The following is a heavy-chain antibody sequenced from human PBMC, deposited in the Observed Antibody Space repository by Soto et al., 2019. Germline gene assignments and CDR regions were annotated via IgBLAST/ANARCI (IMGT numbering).Heavy chain of an antibody. J-gene: IGHJ4*02. CDR3: ARDEGYCSGGSCYIFDY. V-gene: IGHV3-33*08. CDR2: IWYDGSNK. Sequence: GWSLRLSCAASGFTFSSYGMHWVRQAPGKGLEWVAVIWYDGSNKYYADSVKGRFTISRDNSKNTLYLQMNRLRAEDTAVYSCARDEGYCSGGSCYIFDYWGQGTLVTVYS. D-gene: IGHD2-15*01. CDR1: GFTFSSYG.